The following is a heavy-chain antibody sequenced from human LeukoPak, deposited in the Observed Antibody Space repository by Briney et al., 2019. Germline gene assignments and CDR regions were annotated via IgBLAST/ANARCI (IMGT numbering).Heavy chain of an antibody. J-gene: IGHJ4*02. Sequence: GGSLRPSCAASGFTFSSYWMHWVRQAPGKGLVWVSRINSDGSSTSYADSVKGRFTISRDNAKNTLYLQMNSLRAEDTAVYYCARVILGSRDFDYWGQGTLVTVSS. CDR2: INSDGSST. V-gene: IGHV3-74*01. CDR1: GFTFSSYW. CDR3: ARVILGSRDFDY. D-gene: IGHD3-16*02.